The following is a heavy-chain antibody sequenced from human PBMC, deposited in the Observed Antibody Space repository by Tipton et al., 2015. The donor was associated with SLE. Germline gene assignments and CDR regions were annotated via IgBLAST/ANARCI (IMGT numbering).Heavy chain of an antibody. V-gene: IGHV3-9*01. Sequence: SLRLSCAASGFTFDDYAMHWVRQAPGKGLEWVSGISWNSGSIGYADSVKGRFTISRDNAKNSLYLQMNSLRAEDTAVYYCAKERRRDLGSSGFLGAFDIWGQGTMVTVSS. CDR3: AKERRRDLGSSGFLGAFDI. D-gene: IGHD3-22*01. CDR2: ISWNSGSI. CDR1: GFTFDDYA. J-gene: IGHJ3*02.